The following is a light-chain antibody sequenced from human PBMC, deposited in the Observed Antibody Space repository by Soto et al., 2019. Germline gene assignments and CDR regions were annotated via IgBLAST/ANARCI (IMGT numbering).Light chain of an antibody. Sequence: DIQMTQSPSSLSASVGDRVTITCRASQGISDYLAWYQQKPGKVPKLLIYAASTLQSGVPSRFSGSGSGTDFTLTISSLQSEDVATYYCQKDNSAPWTVGQGTKVEIK. CDR1: QGISDY. J-gene: IGKJ1*01. V-gene: IGKV1-27*01. CDR3: QKDNSAPWT. CDR2: AAS.